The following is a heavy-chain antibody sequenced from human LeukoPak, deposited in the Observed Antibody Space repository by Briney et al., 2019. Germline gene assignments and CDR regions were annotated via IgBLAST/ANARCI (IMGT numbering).Heavy chain of an antibody. V-gene: IGHV4-39*07. J-gene: IGHJ4*02. D-gene: IGHD1-26*01. CDR3: ARDAQWELQPFDY. CDR1: GGSISSGGYY. CDR2: IYYSGST. Sequence: PSQTLSLTCTVSGGSISSGGYYWGWIRQHPGKGLEWIGSIYYSGSTYYNPSLKSRVTISVDTSKNQFSLKLSSVTAADTAVYYCARDAQWELQPFDYWGQGTLVTVSS.